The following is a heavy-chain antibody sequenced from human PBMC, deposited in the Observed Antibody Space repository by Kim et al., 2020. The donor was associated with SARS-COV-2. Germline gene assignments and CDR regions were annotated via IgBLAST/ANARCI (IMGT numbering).Heavy chain of an antibody. Sequence: GGSLRLSCAASGFTFSSYWMHWVRQAPGKGLVLVSRVSSDGTTTTYADSVKGRFTISRDNAKNTLYLQMNSLTAEDTAVYFCVGYGSGTYFNGWGQGTLVTVSS. CDR1: GFTFSSYW. CDR2: VSSDGTTT. CDR3: VGYGSGTYFNG. J-gene: IGHJ4*02. D-gene: IGHD3-10*01. V-gene: IGHV3-74*03.